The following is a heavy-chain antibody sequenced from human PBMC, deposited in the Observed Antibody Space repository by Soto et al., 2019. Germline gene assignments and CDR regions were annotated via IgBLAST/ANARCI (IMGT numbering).Heavy chain of an antibody. D-gene: IGHD2-15*01. J-gene: IGHJ4*02. CDR1: GGSISSGGYY. CDR3: AIVTAVAGY. V-gene: IGHV4-61*08. Sequence: SETLSLTCTVSGGSISSGGYYWSWIRQPPGKGLEWIGYIYYSGSTNYNPSLKSRVTISVDTSKNQFSLKLTSVTAADTAIYYCAIVTAVAGYWGQGTLVTVSS. CDR2: IYYSGST.